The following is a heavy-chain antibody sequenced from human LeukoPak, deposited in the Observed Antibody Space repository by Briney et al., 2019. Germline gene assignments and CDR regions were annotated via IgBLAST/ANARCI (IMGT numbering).Heavy chain of an antibody. CDR2: IYYSGST. J-gene: IGHJ6*02. CDR1: GGSISSYY. Sequence: SETLSLTCTVSGGSISSYYWSWIRQPPGKGLEWIGYIYYSGSTNYNPSLKSRVTISVDTSKNQFSLKLSSVTAADTAVYYCARVGTYYYYGMDVWGQGTTVTVSS. V-gene: IGHV4-59*01. D-gene: IGHD6-13*01. CDR3: ARVGTYYYYGMDV.